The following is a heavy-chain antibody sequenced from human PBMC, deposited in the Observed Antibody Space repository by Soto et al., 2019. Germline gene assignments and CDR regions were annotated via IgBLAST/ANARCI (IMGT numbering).Heavy chain of an antibody. CDR3: ARGPTGWFGYDY. Sequence: DVQLVESGGGLVQPGGSLRLSCAASGFTFSSSWMYWVRQAPGKGLVWVSRINSGASTTNYADSVKGRFTISRDNAKNTLYLHMDSLTADDTAVYYCARGPTGWFGYDYWGQGTLVTVSS. CDR2: INSGASTT. J-gene: IGHJ4*02. D-gene: IGHD3-10*01. CDR1: GFTFSSSW. V-gene: IGHV3-74*01.